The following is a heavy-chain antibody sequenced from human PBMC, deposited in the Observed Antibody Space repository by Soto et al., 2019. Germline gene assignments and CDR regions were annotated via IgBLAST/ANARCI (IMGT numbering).Heavy chain of an antibody. CDR1: EDSVSSNNAA. V-gene: IGHV6-1*01. Sequence: QVQLQQSGPGLVKPSQTLSLTCAISEDSVSSNNAAWNWVRQSSSRGLEWLGRTYYRSQWYSDYAVSVRGRMTISADTSKNLFSLHLNSVTPEDTAVYYCARERTGGYDFFDYWGQGTLVTVSS. CDR2: TYYRSQWYS. J-gene: IGHJ4*02. CDR3: ARERTGGYDFFDY. D-gene: IGHD5-12*01.